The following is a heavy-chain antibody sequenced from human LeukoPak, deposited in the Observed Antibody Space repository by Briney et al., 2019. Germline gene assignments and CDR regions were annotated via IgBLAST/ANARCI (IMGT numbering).Heavy chain of an antibody. Sequence: GGSLRLSCAASGFSVGSNYMTWVRQAPGKGLEWVSVIYSGDNSYYADSVKGRFTISRDTSKNTLYLQMNSLRAEDTAVYYCARDTGSGYCSGGRCRAAFDVWGQGTTVTVSS. CDR2: IYSGDNS. D-gene: IGHD2-15*01. CDR1: GFSVGSNY. V-gene: IGHV3-53*01. CDR3: ARDTGSGYCSGGRCRAAFDV. J-gene: IGHJ3*01.